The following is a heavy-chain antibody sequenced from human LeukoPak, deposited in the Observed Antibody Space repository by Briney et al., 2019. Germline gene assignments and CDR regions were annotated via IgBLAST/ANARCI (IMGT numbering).Heavy chain of an antibody. V-gene: IGHV4-59*05. CDR2: IYYSGST. D-gene: IGHD6-13*01. CDR1: GGSISSYY. J-gene: IGHJ3*02. CDR3: ARDGSWYDALDI. Sequence: PSETLSLTCTVSGGSISSYYWSWIRQPPGKGLEWIGSIYYSGSTYYNPSLKSRVTISVDTSKNQFSLKLSSVTAADTAVYYCARDGSWYDALDIWGQGTMVTVSS.